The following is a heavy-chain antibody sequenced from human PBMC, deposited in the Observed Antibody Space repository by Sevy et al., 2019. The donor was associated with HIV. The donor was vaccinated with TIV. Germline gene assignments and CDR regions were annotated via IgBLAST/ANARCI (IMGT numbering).Heavy chain of an antibody. D-gene: IGHD3-22*01. V-gene: IGHV1-2*02. CDR2: INPNSGGT. J-gene: IGHJ3*02. Sequence: ASVKVSCKASGYTFTGYYMHWVRQAPGQGLEWMGWINPNSGGTNHAQKFQGRVTMTRDTSISTAYMELSRLRSDDTAVYYCAREKTYYYDSSGYSSVAFDIWGQGTMVTVSS. CDR1: GYTFTGYY. CDR3: AREKTYYYDSSGYSSVAFDI.